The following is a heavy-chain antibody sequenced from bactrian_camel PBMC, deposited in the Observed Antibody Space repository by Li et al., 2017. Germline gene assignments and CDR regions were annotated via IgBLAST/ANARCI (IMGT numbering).Heavy chain of an antibody. CDR1: VYIENDYC. CDR3: AASRWVTWARELLESDFHF. J-gene: IGHJ6*01. CDR2: LGDDGST. V-gene: IGHV3S55*01. D-gene: IGHD1*01. Sequence: VQLVESGGGSVQAGGSLRLSCVPSVYIENDYCMGFFRQVSGKEREGVAGLGDDGSTSYAKFAEGRFTISKDSKNTFYLQMTQLKHEDTRMYYCAASRWVTWARELLESDFHFWGQGTQVTVS.